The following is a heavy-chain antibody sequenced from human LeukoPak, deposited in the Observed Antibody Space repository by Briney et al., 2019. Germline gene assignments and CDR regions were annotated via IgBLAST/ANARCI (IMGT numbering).Heavy chain of an antibody. CDR2: ISSSSSYI. V-gene: IGHV3-21*01. CDR1: GGTFSSYS. D-gene: IGHD1-26*01. CDR3: ARDPYSGTYGDTYYYYMDV. J-gene: IGHJ6*03. Sequence: PGGSLRLSCAASGGTFSSYSMNWVRQAPGKGLEWVSSISSSSSYIYYADSVKGRFTTSRDNAKHSLYLQMNSLRAEDTAVYYCARDPYSGTYGDTYYYYMDVWGKGTTVTISS.